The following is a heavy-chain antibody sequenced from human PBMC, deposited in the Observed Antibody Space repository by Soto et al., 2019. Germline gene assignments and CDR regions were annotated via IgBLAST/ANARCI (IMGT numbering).Heavy chain of an antibody. D-gene: IGHD1-26*01. J-gene: IGHJ4*02. Sequence: EVPLLESGGGLVQPGGSLRLSCAASGFTFSSYAMRWVRQAPVKGLEWVSAISGSGGSTYYADSVKGRFTISRDNSKNTLYLQMNSLRAEDTAVYYCARGGSGSDYDYWGQGTLVTVSS. CDR1: GFTFSSYA. V-gene: IGHV3-23*01. CDR2: ISGSGGST. CDR3: ARGGSGSDYDY.